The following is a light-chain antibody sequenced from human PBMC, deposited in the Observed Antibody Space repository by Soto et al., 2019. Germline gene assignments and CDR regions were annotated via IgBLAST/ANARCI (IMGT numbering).Light chain of an antibody. CDR2: LDSDGSH. Sequence: QPVLTQSPSASASLGASVKLTCTVSSGHSSYAIAWHQQQPEKGPRYLMKLDSDGSHTKGDAIPDRFSGSSSGAERYLTISSLQSEDEADYYCQTWGTGIHVVFGGGTKLTVL. J-gene: IGLJ2*01. CDR1: SGHSSYA. CDR3: QTWGTGIHVV. V-gene: IGLV4-69*01.